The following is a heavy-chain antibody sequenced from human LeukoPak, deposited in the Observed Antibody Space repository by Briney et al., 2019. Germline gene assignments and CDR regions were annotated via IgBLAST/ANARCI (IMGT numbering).Heavy chain of an antibody. J-gene: IGHJ6*03. Sequence: ASVKISCKASGYTFTSYGISWVRQAPGQGLEWMGWISAYNGNTNYAQKLQGRVTMTTDTSTSTAYMELRSLRSDDTAVYYCARGGGYYYGSGSPYYMDVWGKGTTVTVSS. CDR1: GYTFTSYG. V-gene: IGHV1-18*01. CDR2: ISAYNGNT. D-gene: IGHD3-10*01. CDR3: ARGGGYYYGSGSPYYMDV.